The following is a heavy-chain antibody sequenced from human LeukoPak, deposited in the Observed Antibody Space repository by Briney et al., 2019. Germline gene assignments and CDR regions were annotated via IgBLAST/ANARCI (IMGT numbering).Heavy chain of an antibody. CDR3: ASGYSGYDLNY. Sequence: ASVKVSCKTSDFRDYYMNWVRQAPGQGLEWLGWINPKSGDTDYAQKFQGRVTMTRDTSISTAYMELSGLKPDDTAINFCASGYSGYDLNYWGQGTQVTVSS. CDR1: DFRDYY. J-gene: IGHJ4*02. D-gene: IGHD5-12*01. V-gene: IGHV1-2*02. CDR2: INPKSGDT.